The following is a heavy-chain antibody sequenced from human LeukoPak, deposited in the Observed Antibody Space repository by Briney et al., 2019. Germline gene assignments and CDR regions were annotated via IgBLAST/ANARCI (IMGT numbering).Heavy chain of an antibody. D-gene: IGHD2-15*01. CDR2: IYPDDSDT. Sequence: GESLKISCKGSGYSFTSYWIGWVRQMPGKGLEWMGIIYPDDSDTRYSPSFQDQVTVSADKSISTAYLQWSSLKASDTAMYYCARRAHCSGGSCYGDYWGQGTLVTVSS. J-gene: IGHJ4*02. V-gene: IGHV5-51*01. CDR1: GYSFTSYW. CDR3: ARRAHCSGGSCYGDY.